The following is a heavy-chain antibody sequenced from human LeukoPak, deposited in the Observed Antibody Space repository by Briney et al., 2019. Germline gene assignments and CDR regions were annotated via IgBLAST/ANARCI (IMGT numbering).Heavy chain of an antibody. CDR1: GFTFSSYA. CDR3: ARTVCSGGSCPGVFYYYGMDV. V-gene: IGHV3-30*04. D-gene: IGHD2-15*01. CDR2: ISYDGSNK. J-gene: IGHJ6*04. Sequence: GRSLRLSCAASGFTFSSYAMHWVRQAPGKGLEGVAVISYDGSNKYYADSVKGRFTISRDNSKNTLYLQMNSLRAEDTAVYYCARTVCSGGSCPGVFYYYGMDVWGKGTTVTVSS.